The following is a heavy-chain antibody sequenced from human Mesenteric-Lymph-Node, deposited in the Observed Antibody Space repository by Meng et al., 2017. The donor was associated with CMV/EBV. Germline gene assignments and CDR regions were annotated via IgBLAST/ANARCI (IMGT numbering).Heavy chain of an antibody. CDR3: ASIGALLGYCSGGSCRSGWFDP. CDR2: ISYDGSNK. Sequence: GGPLRLSCAASGFTFSSNWMSWVRQAPGKGLEWVAVISYDGSNKYYADSVKGRFTISRDNSKNTLYLQMNSLRAEDTAVYYCASIGALLGYCSGGSCRSGWFDPWGQGTLVTVSS. D-gene: IGHD2-15*01. CDR1: GFTFSSNW. J-gene: IGHJ5*02. V-gene: IGHV3-30-3*01.